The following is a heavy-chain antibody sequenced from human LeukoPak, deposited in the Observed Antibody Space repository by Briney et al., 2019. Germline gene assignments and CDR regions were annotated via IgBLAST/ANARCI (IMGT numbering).Heavy chain of an antibody. D-gene: IGHD3-9*01. J-gene: IGHJ5*02. V-gene: IGHV4-39*01. CDR3: AGHVLRYFDWVGTNPRFDP. Sequence: SETLSLTCTVSGGSISSSSYYWGWIRQPPGKGLEWVGSIYYSGSTYYNPSLKSRVTISVDTSKNLFSLKLSSVTAAATAVYYCAGHVLRYFDWVGTNPRFDPWGQGTLVTVSS. CDR1: GGSISSSSYY. CDR2: IYYSGST.